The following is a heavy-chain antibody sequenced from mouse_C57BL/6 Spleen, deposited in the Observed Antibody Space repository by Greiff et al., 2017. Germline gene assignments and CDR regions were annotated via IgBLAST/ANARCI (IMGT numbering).Heavy chain of an antibody. Sequence: QVQLKESGPELVKPGASVKISCKASGYAFSSSWMNWVKQRPGKGLEWIGRIYPGDGDTNYNGKVKGKATLTAAKSSSTAYMQLSSLTSEDSAVYFCARLGLYYYGSNWYFDVWGTGTTVTVSS. J-gene: IGHJ1*03. CDR3: ARLGLYYYGSNWYFDV. CDR1: GYAFSSSW. D-gene: IGHD1-1*01. CDR2: IYPGDGDT. V-gene: IGHV1-82*01.